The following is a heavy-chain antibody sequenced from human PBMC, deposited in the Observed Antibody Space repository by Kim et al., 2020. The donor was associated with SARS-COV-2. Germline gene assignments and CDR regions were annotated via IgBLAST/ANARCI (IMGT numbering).Heavy chain of an antibody. CDR3: ARDVAARLVLRYGMDV. CDR2: ISAYNGNT. Sequence: ASVKVSCKASGYTFTSYGISWVRQAPGQGLEWMGWISAYNGNTNYAQKLQGRVTMTTDTSTSTAYMELRSLRSDDTAVYYCARDVAARLVLRYGMDVWGQGTTVTVSS. J-gene: IGHJ6*02. V-gene: IGHV1-18*01. D-gene: IGHD3-10*01. CDR1: GYTFTSYG.